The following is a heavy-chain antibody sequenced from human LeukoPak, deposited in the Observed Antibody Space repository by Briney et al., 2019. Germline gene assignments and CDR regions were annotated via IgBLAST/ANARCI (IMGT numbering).Heavy chain of an antibody. Sequence: MXXVRQAPGKGLEWVANIKQDGSEKYYVDSVKGRFTISRDNAKNSLYLQMNSLRAEDTAVYYCARANSWGFDPWGQGTLVTVSS. J-gene: IGHJ5*02. V-gene: IGHV3-7*01. CDR2: IKQDGSEK. CDR3: ARANSWGFDP. D-gene: IGHD1/OR15-1a*01.